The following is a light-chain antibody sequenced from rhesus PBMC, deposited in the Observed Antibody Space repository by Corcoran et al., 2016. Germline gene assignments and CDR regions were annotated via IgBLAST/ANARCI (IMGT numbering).Light chain of an antibody. CDR1: QGISNA. CDR3: QRGYRTPYS. J-gene: IGKJ2*01. V-gene: IGKV1-33*02. CDR2: VAS. Sequence: DIQMSQSPSSLSASVGDKVTITCRASQGISNALAWYQQKPGKAPKLLIYVASSLESGAPSRFSGSRFWTDFTLTIRRLQPETFATYSCQRGYRTPYSFVQGTKVELK.